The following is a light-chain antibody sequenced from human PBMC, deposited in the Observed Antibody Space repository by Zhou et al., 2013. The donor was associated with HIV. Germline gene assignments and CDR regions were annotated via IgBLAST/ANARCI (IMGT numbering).Light chain of an antibody. J-gene: IGKJ1*01. CDR1: QSVRSY. CDR3: QQYNNWPRT. CDR2: DTS. Sequence: EIVLTQSPATLSLSPGERATLSCRASQSVRSYLAWYQQKPGQAPRLLIYDTSSRATGIPARFSGSGSGTDFTLTISSLEPEDCAVYYCQQYNNWPRTFGQGTKVEIQ. V-gene: IGKV3-11*01.